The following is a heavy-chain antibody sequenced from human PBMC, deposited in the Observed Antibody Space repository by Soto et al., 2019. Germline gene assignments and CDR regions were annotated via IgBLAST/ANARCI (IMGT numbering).Heavy chain of an antibody. D-gene: IGHD3-3*01. J-gene: IGHJ3*01. CDR1: GFTFSSYE. V-gene: IGHV3-48*03. Sequence: GGSLRLSCAAPGFTFSSYEMNWVRQAPGKGLEWVSYISSSGSTIYYADSVKGRFTISRDNAKNSLYLQMNSLRAEDTAVYYCARWVSFFWSGYYSAFSFWGQGS. CDR2: ISSSGSTI. CDR3: ARWVSFFWSGYYSAFSF.